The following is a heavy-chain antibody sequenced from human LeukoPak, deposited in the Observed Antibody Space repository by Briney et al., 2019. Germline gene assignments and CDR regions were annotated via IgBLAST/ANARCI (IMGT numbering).Heavy chain of an antibody. CDR3: AKDRAGSGSPYYFDY. Sequence: GGSLRLSCVASGFTFSSYAMSWVRQAPGKGLEWVSGVSGTGGSTYYADSVKGRFTISRDNSKNTLYLQMNSLRAEDTAVYYCAKDRAGSGSPYYFDYWGQGTLVTVSS. CDR1: GFTFSSYA. J-gene: IGHJ4*02. D-gene: IGHD3-10*01. CDR2: VSGTGGST. V-gene: IGHV3-23*01.